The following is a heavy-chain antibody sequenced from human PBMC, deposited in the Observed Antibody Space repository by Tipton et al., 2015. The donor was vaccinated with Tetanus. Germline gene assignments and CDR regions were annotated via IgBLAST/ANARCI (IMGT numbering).Heavy chain of an antibody. Sequence: TLSLTCNVSGGLITTGGYPWGWIRQPPGQGLEWLGYIYQTDSTYYNPSVRSRLTLSLQRSKNQVSLKLSSVTAADTAVYYCVRGRGLGAYSFGFEYWGRGALVTVSS. CDR3: VRGRGLGAYSFGFEY. D-gene: IGHD5-12*01. CDR2: IYQTDST. V-gene: IGHV4-30-2*01. J-gene: IGHJ4*02. CDR1: GGLITTGGYP.